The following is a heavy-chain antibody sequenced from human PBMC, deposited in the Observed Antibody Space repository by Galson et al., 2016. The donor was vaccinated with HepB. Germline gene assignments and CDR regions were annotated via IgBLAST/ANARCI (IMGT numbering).Heavy chain of an antibody. CDR2: ISRRGDST. V-gene: IGHV3-23*01. CDR1: GFSFSSYG. D-gene: IGHD1-26*01. Sequence: SLRLSCAASGFSFSSYGMTWVRQAPGKGLEVVSSISRRGDSTDYADSVKGRFTISRDNSKNTLSLQMNSLTADDTAIYYCVQGSTAPAVWGKGTTVTVSS. CDR3: VQGSTAPAV. J-gene: IGHJ6*04.